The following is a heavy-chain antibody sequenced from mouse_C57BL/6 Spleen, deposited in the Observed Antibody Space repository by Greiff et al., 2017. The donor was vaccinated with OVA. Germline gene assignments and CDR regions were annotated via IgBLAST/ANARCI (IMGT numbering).Heavy chain of an antibody. CDR3: ARARYYGSSYGFDY. V-gene: IGHV5-17*01. D-gene: IGHD1-1*01. CDR2: ISSGSSTI. J-gene: IGHJ2*01. Sequence: EVMLVESGGGLVKPGGSLKLSCAASGFTFSDYGMHWVRQAPEKGLEWVAYISSGSSTIYYADTVKGRFTISRDNAKNTLFLQMTSLRSEDTAMYYCARARYYGSSYGFDYWGQGTTLTVSS. CDR1: GFTFSDYG.